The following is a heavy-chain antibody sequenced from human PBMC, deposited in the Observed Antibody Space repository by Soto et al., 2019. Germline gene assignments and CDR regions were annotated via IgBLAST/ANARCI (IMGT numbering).Heavy chain of an antibody. Sequence: SETLSLTCIVSGASISSGDYYWSWVRQPPGMGMEWIGHISYSGTIDYRPSLKSRVTISLDTSKNQFSLNLNSVTAADTAIYYCARALGSRFIEWPRFDPWGQGTLVTV. D-gene: IGHD3-3*01. CDR2: ISYSGTI. CDR1: GASISSGDYY. CDR3: ARALGSRFIEWPRFDP. V-gene: IGHV4-30-4*01. J-gene: IGHJ5*02.